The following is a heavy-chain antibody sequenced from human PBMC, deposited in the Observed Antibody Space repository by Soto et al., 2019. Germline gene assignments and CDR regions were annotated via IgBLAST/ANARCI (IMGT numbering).Heavy chain of an antibody. J-gene: IGHJ4*02. CDR3: ARNRDGYNPYCFDY. Sequence: QVQLQESDPGLVKPSETLSLTCTVSGGSISSYYWTWIRQPPGKGLEWIGYIYYSGSPNYNPSLKSRVTISVDTSKNQFSLKLSSVTAADTAVYYCARNRDGYNPYCFDYWGQGTLVTVSS. CDR2: IYYSGSP. V-gene: IGHV4-59*01. D-gene: IGHD5-12*01. CDR1: GGSISSYY.